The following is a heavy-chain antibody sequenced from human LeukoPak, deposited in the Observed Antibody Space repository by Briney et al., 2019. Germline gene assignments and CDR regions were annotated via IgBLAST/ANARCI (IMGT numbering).Heavy chain of an antibody. D-gene: IGHD3-22*01. CDR2: INPSGGST. CDR3: ARDGPLLRIFDY. V-gene: IGHV1-46*01. Sequence: ASVKVSCKASGYTFTGYYMHWVRQAPGQGLEWMGIINPSGGSTSYAQKFQGRVTMTRDTSTSTVYMELSSLRSEDTAVYYCARDGPLLRIFDYWGQGTLVTVSS. J-gene: IGHJ4*02. CDR1: GYTFTGYY.